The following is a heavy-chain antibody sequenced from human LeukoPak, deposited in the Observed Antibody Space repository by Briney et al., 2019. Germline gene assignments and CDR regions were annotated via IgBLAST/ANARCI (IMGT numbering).Heavy chain of an antibody. D-gene: IGHD7-27*01. CDR3: ARDLSSTSNWELDS. J-gene: IGHJ4*02. Sequence: GASVKASCKASGYTFSGYFIHWVRQAAGQGLEWMGRINANSGGTEYAQNFQGRVTMTRDTSISTASMELSRLTSDDTAVYYCARDLSSTSNWELDSWGQGTLVTVSS. CDR2: INANSGGT. CDR1: GYTFSGYF. V-gene: IGHV1-2*06.